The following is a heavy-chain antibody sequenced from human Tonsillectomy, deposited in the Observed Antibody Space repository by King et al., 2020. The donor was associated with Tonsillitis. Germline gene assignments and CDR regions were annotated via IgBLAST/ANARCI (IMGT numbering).Heavy chain of an antibody. CDR1: GFTFSSYS. CDR3: ARYETRWYFGL. J-gene: IGHJ2*01. V-gene: IGHV3-21*01. CDR2: ITNSRSYI. D-gene: IGHD3-16*01. Sequence: EVQLVESGGGVVKPGGSLRLSCAASGFTFSSYSMNWVRQAPGKGLEWVSAITNSRSYIYYADSVKGRFTISRDNAKTSLYLQMNCLRAEDTAVYYWARYETRWYFGLWGRRTL.